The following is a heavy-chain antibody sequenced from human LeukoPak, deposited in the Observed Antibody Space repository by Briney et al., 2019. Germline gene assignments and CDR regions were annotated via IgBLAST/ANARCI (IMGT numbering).Heavy chain of an antibody. Sequence: GGSLRLSCAASGFTFSSYAMSWVRQAPGKGLEWVSGVSGSGGSTYYADSVKGRFTISRDNSKNTLYLQMNSLRAKDTAVYYCAKDLDIVATITGNWGQGTLVTVSS. CDR1: GFTFSSYA. J-gene: IGHJ4*02. D-gene: IGHD5-12*01. CDR3: AKDLDIVATITGN. CDR2: VSGSGGST. V-gene: IGHV3-23*01.